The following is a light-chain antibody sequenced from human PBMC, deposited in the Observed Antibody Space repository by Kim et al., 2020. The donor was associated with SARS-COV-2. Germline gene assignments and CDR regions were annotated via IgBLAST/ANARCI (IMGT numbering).Light chain of an antibody. J-gene: IGLJ1*01. CDR2: YDS. CDR1: NSGSKS. V-gene: IGLV3-21*04. Sequence: VKTAMITCGGNNSGSKSVHGYHQKPGQAPVLVIYYDSDRPSGIPERFSGSNSGNTATLTISRVEAGDEADYYCQVWDSSSDRNYVFGTGTKVTVL. CDR3: QVWDSSSDRNYV.